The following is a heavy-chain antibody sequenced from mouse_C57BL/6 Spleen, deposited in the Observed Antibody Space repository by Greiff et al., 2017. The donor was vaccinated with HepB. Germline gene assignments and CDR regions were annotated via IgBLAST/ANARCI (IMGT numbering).Heavy chain of an antibody. Sequence: DVHLVESGGGLVKPGGSLKLSCAASGFTFSSYAMSWVRQTPEKRLEWVATISDGGSYTYYPDNVKGRFTISRDNAKNNLYLQMSHLKSEDTAMYYCATLGRGYFDVWGTGTTVTVSS. V-gene: IGHV5-4*01. J-gene: IGHJ1*03. CDR2: ISDGGSYT. CDR1: GFTFSSYA. CDR3: ATLGRGYFDV. D-gene: IGHD4-1*01.